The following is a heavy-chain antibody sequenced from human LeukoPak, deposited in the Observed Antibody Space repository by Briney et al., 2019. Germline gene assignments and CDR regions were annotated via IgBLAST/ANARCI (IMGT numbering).Heavy chain of an antibody. CDR3: ARGSVLMGYASFDY. Sequence: SETLSLTCTVYGGSFGGYYWTWIRQPPGKGLEWIAEIVQSGRTNYSPSLESRLTLSVDTSKNQFSLKLRSVTAADTAVYYCARGSVLMGYASFDYWGQGALVTVSS. D-gene: IGHD2-8*01. J-gene: IGHJ4*02. V-gene: IGHV4-34*12. CDR2: IVQSGRT. CDR1: GGSFGGYY.